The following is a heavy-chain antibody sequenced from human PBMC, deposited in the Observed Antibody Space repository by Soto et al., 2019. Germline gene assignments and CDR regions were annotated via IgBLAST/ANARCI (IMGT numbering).Heavy chain of an antibody. CDR3: ARSTDLEWLLYLDY. J-gene: IGHJ4*02. CDR1: GGSISSGCYY. D-gene: IGHD3-3*01. V-gene: IGHV4-61*01. CDR2: IYYSGST. Sequence: PSETLSLTCTVSGGSISSGCYYWSWIRQHPGKGLEWIGYIYYSGSTNYNPSLKSRVTISVDTSKNQFSLKLSSVTAADTAVYYCARSTDLEWLLYLDYWGQGTLVTVS.